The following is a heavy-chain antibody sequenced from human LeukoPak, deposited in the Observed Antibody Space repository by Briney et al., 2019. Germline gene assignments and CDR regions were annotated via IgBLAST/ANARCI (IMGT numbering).Heavy chain of an antibody. V-gene: IGHV3-15*01. CDR2: IKGKSERGTT. CDR3: TSNLYCSTSSCYTLDN. J-gene: IGHJ4*02. Sequence: GESLRLSCAASGFTFSNGWMSWVRQAPGKGLEWVGRIKGKSERGTTDYAAPVKGRFTISRDGSTNTVYLHMNSLKTEDTAVYFCTSNLYCSTSSCYTLDNWGQGTLVAVSP. CDR1: GFTFSNGW. D-gene: IGHD2-2*02.